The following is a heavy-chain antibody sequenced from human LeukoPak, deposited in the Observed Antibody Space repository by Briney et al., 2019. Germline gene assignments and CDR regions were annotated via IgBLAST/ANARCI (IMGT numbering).Heavy chain of an antibody. V-gene: IGHV4-59*11. CDR2: IYYSGST. Sequence: SETLSLTCTVSGGSISSHYWSWIRQPPGKGLEWIGHIYYSGSTSYNPSLKSRVTISVDTSKNQFSLKLNSVTAADTAVYYCARWSGGYQNWFDPWGQGTLVTVSS. J-gene: IGHJ5*02. CDR3: ARWSGGYQNWFDP. CDR1: GGSISSHY. D-gene: IGHD3-22*01.